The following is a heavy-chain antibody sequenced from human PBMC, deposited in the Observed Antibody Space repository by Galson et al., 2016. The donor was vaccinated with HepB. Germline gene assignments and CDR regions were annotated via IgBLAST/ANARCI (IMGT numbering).Heavy chain of an antibody. D-gene: IGHD2-15*01. V-gene: IGHV3-30*18. CDR3: AKDGGNCSGNRCSYYYGMDV. CDR1: GFTFSSYG. CDR2: ISYDGSKK. J-gene: IGHJ6*02. Sequence: LRLSCAASGFTFSSYGMHWVRQAPGKGLEWVAVISYDGSKKYYADSVKGRFTISRDNSKNTLYLQMNSLRVEDRAVYYCAKDGGNCSGNRCSYYYGMDVWGQGTTVTVSS.